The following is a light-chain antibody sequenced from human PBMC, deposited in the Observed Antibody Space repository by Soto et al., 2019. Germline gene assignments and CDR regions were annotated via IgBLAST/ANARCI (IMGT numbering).Light chain of an antibody. CDR3: EQYGSSPRT. CDR2: AAS. J-gene: IGKJ1*01. Sequence: EIVLTQSPGTLSLSPGERATLSCRASQSVSSNYLAWYQHKPGQAPRRLIYAASSRATGIPDRFSGSGSGTDFTRTTSSLEPEDVAVYYCEQYGSSPRTFGQGTKVEVK. CDR1: QSVSSNY. V-gene: IGKV3-20*01.